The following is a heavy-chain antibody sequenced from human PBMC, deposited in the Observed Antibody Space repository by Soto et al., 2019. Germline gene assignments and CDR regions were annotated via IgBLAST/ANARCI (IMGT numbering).Heavy chain of an antibody. CDR1: GFTFSSYG. Sequence: SLRLSCAASGFTFSSYGMHWVRQAPGKGLEWVAVIWYDGSNKYYADSVKGRFTISRDNSKNTLYLQMNSLRAEDTAVYYCARGYQLLYAFDIWGQGTMVTVSS. CDR2: IWYDGSNK. V-gene: IGHV3-33*01. J-gene: IGHJ3*02. D-gene: IGHD2-2*01. CDR3: ARGYQLLYAFDI.